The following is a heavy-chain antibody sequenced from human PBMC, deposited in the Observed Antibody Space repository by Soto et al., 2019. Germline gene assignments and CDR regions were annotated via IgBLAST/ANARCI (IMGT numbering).Heavy chain of an antibody. Sequence: SVTMSHSYSVADGYISSLGYCCSWISKHPGKGLEWIGYIYYSGSTYYNPSLKSRVTISVDTSKDQFSLKLSSVTAADTAVYYCATGGFDTIAYYFGYCGQGALVTVSS. CDR1: DGYISSLGYC. V-gene: IGHV4-31*03. D-gene: IGHD3-3*01. CDR3: ATGGFDTIAYYFGY. J-gene: IGHJ4*02. CDR2: IYYSGST.